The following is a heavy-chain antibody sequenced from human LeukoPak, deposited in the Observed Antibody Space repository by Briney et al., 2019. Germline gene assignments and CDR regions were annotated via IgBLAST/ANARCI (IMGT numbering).Heavy chain of an antibody. CDR1: GFTFSSYG. CDR3: AKEVAGATYAFDI. V-gene: IGHV3-30*02. D-gene: IGHD1-26*01. Sequence: PGGSLRLSCAASGFTFSSYGMHWVRQAPGKGLEWVAFIRYDGSNKYYADSVKGRFTISRDNSKNTLYLQMNSLRAEDTAVYYCAKEVAGATYAFDIWGQGTMVTVSS. CDR2: IRYDGSNK. J-gene: IGHJ3*02.